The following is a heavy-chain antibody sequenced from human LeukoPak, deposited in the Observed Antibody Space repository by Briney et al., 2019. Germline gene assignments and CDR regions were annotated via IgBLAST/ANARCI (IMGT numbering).Heavy chain of an antibody. D-gene: IGHD6-19*01. V-gene: IGHV4-4*07. CDR1: GGSISSYY. J-gene: IGHJ2*01. CDR2: IYTSGST. CDR3: ARVPAVAGPLLWYFDL. Sequence: SETLPLTCTVSGGSISSYYWSWIRQPAGKGLEWIGRIYTSGSTNYNPSLKSRVTMSVDTSKNQFSLKLSSVTAADTAVYYCARVPAVAGPLLWYFDLWGRGTLVTVSS.